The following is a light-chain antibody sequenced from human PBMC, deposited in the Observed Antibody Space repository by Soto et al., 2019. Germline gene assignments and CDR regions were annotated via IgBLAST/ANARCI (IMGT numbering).Light chain of an antibody. J-gene: IGKJ4*01. CDR1: QSVSNN. CDR2: GAS. CDR3: QQYNNWPPLT. Sequence: EIVMTQSPATLSMSPGERATLSCRASQSVSNNLAWYQQKPGQAPRLLIYGASTRATGIPARFSGSGSGTEFTLTISSLQSEDFAVYYRQQYNNWPPLTFGGGTKVEIK. V-gene: IGKV3D-15*01.